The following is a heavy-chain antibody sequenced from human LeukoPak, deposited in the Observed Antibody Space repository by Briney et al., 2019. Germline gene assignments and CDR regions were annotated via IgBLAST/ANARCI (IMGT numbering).Heavy chain of an antibody. V-gene: IGHV5-51*01. CDR2: MYPGDSDT. D-gene: IGHD3-10*01. Sequence: GESLRISCKGSGYSFTNYWIGWVRQMPGKGLEWMGIMYPGDSDTRYSPSFQGQVTISADKSVSTTYLQGSSLKASDPAMYYCAASTYGSGSYVGFDSWGQGTLVSVSS. CDR1: GYSFTNYW. CDR3: AASTYGSGSYVGFDS. J-gene: IGHJ4*02.